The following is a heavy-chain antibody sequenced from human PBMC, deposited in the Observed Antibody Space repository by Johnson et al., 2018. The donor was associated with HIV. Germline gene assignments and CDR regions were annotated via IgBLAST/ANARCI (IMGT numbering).Heavy chain of an antibody. Sequence: VQLVESGGGVVQPGRSLRLSCAASGFTFSSYAMHWVRQAPGKGLEWVSYISSSGNTIYYADSVKGRFTISRDNTKNSLYLQMNSLRAEDTAVYYCARDGGGAFEIWGQGTMVTVSS. CDR2: ISSSGNTI. V-gene: IGHV3-48*03. CDR3: ARDGGGAFEI. CDR1: GFTFSSYA. D-gene: IGHD3-16*01. J-gene: IGHJ3*02.